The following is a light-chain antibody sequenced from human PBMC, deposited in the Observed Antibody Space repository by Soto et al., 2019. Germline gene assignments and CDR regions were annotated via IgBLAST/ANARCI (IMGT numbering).Light chain of an antibody. CDR3: QQSYSTPPT. V-gene: IGKV4-1*01. J-gene: IGKJ1*01. CDR1: QSVLSNSNNKNS. Sequence: DILMTQSPDSLAVSLGESATINCNSSQSVLSNSNNKNSIAWYQQKPGQPPRLLIYWASTRESGVPDRFSGSGSGTDFTLTISSLQPEDFATYYCQQSYSTPPTFGQGTKVDIK. CDR2: WAS.